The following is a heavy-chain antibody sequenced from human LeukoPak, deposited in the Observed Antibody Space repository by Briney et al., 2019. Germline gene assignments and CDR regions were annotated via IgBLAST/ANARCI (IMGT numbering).Heavy chain of an antibody. Sequence: SVKVSCKASGGTFSSYAIIWVRQAPGQGLEWMGGIIPIFGTANYAQKFQGRVTITADESTSTAYMELSSLRSEDTAVYYCARSGRYYDSSGYSPFDYWGQGTLVTVSS. V-gene: IGHV1-69*01. CDR3: ARSGRYYDSSGYSPFDY. CDR1: GGTFSSYA. J-gene: IGHJ4*02. D-gene: IGHD3-22*01. CDR2: IIPIFGTA.